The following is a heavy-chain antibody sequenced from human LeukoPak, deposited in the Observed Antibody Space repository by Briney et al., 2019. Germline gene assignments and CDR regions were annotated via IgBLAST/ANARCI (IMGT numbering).Heavy chain of an antibody. D-gene: IGHD3-22*01. CDR2: INPNSGGT. CDR1: GYTFTGYY. CDR3: ARDRRDSSGFYPFDY. J-gene: IGHJ4*02. Sequence: ASVKVSCKASGYTFTGYYMHWVRQAPGQGLEWMGRINPNSGGTNYAQTFQGRVTMTRDTSISTAYMELDRLRSDDTAVYYCARDRRDSSGFYPFDYWGQGTLVTVSS. V-gene: IGHV1-2*06.